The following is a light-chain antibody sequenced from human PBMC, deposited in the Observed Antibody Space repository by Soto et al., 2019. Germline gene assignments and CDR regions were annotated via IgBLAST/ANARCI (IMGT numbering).Light chain of an antibody. CDR2: GAS. J-gene: IGKJ1*01. CDR1: QSVSSSY. CDR3: QQYGSSPPWA. Sequence: EIVLTQSPGTLSLSPGERATLSCRASQSVSSSYLAWYQQQPGQAPRHLIYGASSRATGIPDRFSGSGSGTDFTLTISRLEPEDFAVYYCQQYGSSPPWAFGQGTKVEIK. V-gene: IGKV3-20*01.